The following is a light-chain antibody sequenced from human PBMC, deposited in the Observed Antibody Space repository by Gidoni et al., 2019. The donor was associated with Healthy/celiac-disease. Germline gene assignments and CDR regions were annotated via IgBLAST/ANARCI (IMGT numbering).Light chain of an antibody. Sequence: EIVMTQTPATLSVSPGERATLSCRASQSVSSNLAWYQQKPGQAPRLLIYGASTRATGIPARFSGSGSVTEFTLTISSRQSEDFAVYYCQQYNNWPRTFCQGTKVEIK. V-gene: IGKV3-15*01. CDR3: QQYNNWPRT. CDR1: QSVSSN. CDR2: GAS. J-gene: IGKJ1*01.